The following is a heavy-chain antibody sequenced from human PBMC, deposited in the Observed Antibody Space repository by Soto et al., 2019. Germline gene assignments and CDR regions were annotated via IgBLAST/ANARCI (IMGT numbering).Heavy chain of an antibody. CDR3: ARTIRDIVVVPAANYYYYGMDV. V-gene: IGHV1-18*01. Sequence: ASVKVSCKASGYTFTDYGISWVRQAPGQGLQWMGWITAFNGNTKYAQQFQGRVTMTTDTSTSTAYMELRSLESDDTAVYYCARTIRDIVVVPAANYYYYGMDVWGQGTTVTV. J-gene: IGHJ6*02. D-gene: IGHD2-2*01. CDR1: GYTFTDYG. CDR2: ITAFNGNT.